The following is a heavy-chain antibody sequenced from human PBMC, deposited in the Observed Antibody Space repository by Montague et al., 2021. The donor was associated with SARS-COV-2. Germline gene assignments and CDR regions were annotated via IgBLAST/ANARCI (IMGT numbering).Heavy chain of an antibody. CDR1: GASMRSYY. CDR3: ARVEGVIGGLTHFDY. CDR2: TYYSGST. D-gene: IGHD2-21*01. V-gene: IGHV4-59*13. Sequence: SETLSLTCSVSGASMRSYYWTWVRQSPEKGLQWLGYTYYSGSTSYDPSLKSRLTMTVDTSNNQFTLRLMSVTAADSAVYYCARVEGVIGGLTHFDYWGQGLPVTVSS. J-gene: IGHJ4*02.